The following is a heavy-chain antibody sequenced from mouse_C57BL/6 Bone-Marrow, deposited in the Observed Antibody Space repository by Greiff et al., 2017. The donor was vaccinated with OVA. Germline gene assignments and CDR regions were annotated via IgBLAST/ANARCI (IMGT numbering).Heavy chain of an antibody. Sequence: EVKLVESGGGLVKPGGSLKLSCAASGFTFSSYAMSWVRQTPEKRLEWVATISDGGSYTYYPDNVKGRFTISRDNAKNNLYLQMSHLKSEDTAMYYCARDYNKDYWGQGTTLTVSS. CDR3: ARDYNKDY. CDR1: GFTFSSYA. CDR2: ISDGGSYT. J-gene: IGHJ2*01. V-gene: IGHV5-4*01.